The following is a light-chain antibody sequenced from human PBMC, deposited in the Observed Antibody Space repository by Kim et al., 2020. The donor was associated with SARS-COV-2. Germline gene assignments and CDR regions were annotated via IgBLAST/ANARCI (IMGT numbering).Light chain of an antibody. CDR3: QQYNNWPLT. J-gene: IGKJ4*01. Sequence: EIVMTQSPATLSVSPGERATLSCRASESVSSKLAWYQQKRGQAPRLLIYGASARATGVPVRFSGSGSGTEFTLTITSLESDDFAVYSCQQYNNWPLTFGGGTKVDIK. CDR1: ESVSSK. V-gene: IGKV3-15*01. CDR2: GAS.